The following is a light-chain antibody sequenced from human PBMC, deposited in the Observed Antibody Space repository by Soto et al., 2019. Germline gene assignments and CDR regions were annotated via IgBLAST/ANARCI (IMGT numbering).Light chain of an antibody. V-gene: IGKV3-20*01. CDR1: QSVISSF. Sequence: EIVLTQSPGTLSLSPGERATLSCRASQSVISSFSAWYQQKADQAPRLLIFGASSRATGIPDRFSGSGSGTDFTLTISRLEPEDFAVYYCQQYGSSPGTFGQGTKVEIK. J-gene: IGKJ1*01. CDR3: QQYGSSPGT. CDR2: GAS.